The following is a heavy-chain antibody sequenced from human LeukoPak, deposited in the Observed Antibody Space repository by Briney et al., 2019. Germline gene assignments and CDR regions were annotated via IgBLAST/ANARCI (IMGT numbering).Heavy chain of an antibody. CDR3: ARDGSKSCSGGSCYLNWFDP. CDR2: ISWNSGSI. V-gene: IGHV3-9*01. D-gene: IGHD2-15*01. Sequence: GGSLRLSCAASGFTFDDYAMHWVRQAPGKGLEWVSGISWNSGSIGYADSVKGRFTISRDNAKNSLYLQMTSLRAEDTAVYYCARDGSKSCSGGSCYLNWFDPWGQGTLVTVSS. CDR1: GFTFDDYA. J-gene: IGHJ5*02.